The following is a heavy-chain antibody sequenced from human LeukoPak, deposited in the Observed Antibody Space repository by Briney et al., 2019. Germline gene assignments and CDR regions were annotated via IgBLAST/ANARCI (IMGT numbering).Heavy chain of an antibody. CDR1: GFTFSRYS. CDR2: ISTNNKTI. D-gene: IGHD3-22*01. CDR3: ASYFDSTGYFKEGYAI. Sequence: GGSLRLSCVGSGFTFSRYSLNWVRQAPGKGLEWVSYISTNNKTIKYADSVKGRFAISRDNAKDFLYLQMTNLRAEDTAVYYCASYFDSTGYFKEGYAIWGRGTLVTVSS. V-gene: IGHV3-48*01. J-gene: IGHJ3*02.